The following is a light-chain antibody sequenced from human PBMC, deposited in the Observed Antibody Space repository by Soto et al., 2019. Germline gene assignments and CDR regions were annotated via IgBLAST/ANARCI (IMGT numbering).Light chain of an antibody. V-gene: IGKV3-15*01. Sequence: EIVMTQSPATLSVSPGERATLSCRASQSVSSNLGWYQQKPGQAPRLLIYVASTRATGIPARFSGSGSGTEFTLTISSLQSEDFAVYYCQQYSNWPRTFGQGTKV. J-gene: IGKJ1*01. CDR2: VAS. CDR3: QQYSNWPRT. CDR1: QSVSSN.